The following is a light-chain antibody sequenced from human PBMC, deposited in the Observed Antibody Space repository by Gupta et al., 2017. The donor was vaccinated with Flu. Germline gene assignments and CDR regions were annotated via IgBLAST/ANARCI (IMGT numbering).Light chain of an antibody. J-gene: IGKJ2*01. V-gene: IGKV3-15*01. CDR1: QSIGSN. CDR2: GAS. Sequence: MTPSPATLSVSPGESATLSCRASQSIGSNLAWYQQKPGQAPRLLIYGASTRATGIPVRFSGSGSGTEFTLTISSLQSEDFAVYDCQQYNTFGQGTKLELK. CDR3: QQYNT.